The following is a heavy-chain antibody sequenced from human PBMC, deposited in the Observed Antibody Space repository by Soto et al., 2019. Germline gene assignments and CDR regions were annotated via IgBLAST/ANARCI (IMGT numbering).Heavy chain of an antibody. Sequence: EVQLLESGGGLVQPGGSLRLSCAASGFTFSSYAMSWVRQAPGKGLEWVSAISGSGGSTYYADSVKGRFTISRDNSKNTLYLQMNSLRDEDTAVYYCAKGFVGYCSGGSGFYWYFDLWGRGTLVTVSS. CDR2: ISGSGGST. D-gene: IGHD2-15*01. J-gene: IGHJ2*01. CDR1: GFTFSSYA. V-gene: IGHV3-23*01. CDR3: AKGFVGYCSGGSGFYWYFDL.